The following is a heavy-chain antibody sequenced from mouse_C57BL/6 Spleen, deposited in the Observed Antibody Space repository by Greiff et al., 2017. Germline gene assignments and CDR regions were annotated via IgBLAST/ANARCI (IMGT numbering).Heavy chain of an antibody. J-gene: IGHJ3*01. CDR3: TGGWLLRFAY. D-gene: IGHD2-3*01. Sequence: QVQLKQSGAELVRPGASVTLSCKASGYTFTDYEMHWVKQTPVHGLEWIGAIDPETGGTAYNQKFKGKAILTADKSSSTAYMELRSLTSEDSAVYYCTGGWLLRFAYWGQGTLVTVSA. CDR1: GYTFTDYE. CDR2: IDPETGGT. V-gene: IGHV1-15*01.